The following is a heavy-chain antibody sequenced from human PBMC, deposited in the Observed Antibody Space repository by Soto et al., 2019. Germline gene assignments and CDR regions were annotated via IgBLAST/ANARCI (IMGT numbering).Heavy chain of an antibody. CDR2: IRGNNGDT. V-gene: IGHV3-23*01. J-gene: IGHJ4*02. CDR1: GFTFSFCA. CDR3: AKGYSDSYYYFDY. D-gene: IGHD6-13*01. Sequence: GGSLRLSCAASGFTFSFCAMSWVRQAPGKGLEWVSSIRGNNGDTYYADSVKGRFTISRDNSKNTLYLQMNSLRVEDTAVYYCAKGYSDSYYYFDYWGQGALVTVSS.